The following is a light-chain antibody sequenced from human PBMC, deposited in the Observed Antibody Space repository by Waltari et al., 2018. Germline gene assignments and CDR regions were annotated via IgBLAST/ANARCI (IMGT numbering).Light chain of an antibody. V-gene: IGLV2-14*03. CDR1: NGYVGGFYY. CDR2: DVS. CDR3: TSYRSTNTRVI. J-gene: IGLJ2*01. Sequence: QSALTQPASVSGSPGQSIILSCTGINGYVGGFYYVSWSQQYPGKAPTRLIYDVSHRPSGVSSRFSASKSGNTASLTISGLQTEDEADYYCTSYRSTNTRVIFGGGTKLAVL.